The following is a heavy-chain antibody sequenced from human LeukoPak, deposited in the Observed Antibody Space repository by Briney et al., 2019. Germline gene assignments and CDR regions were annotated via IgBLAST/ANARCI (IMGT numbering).Heavy chain of an antibody. CDR2: INPSGGST. V-gene: IGHV1-46*01. J-gene: IGHJ4*02. Sequence: ASVKVSCKASGYTFTSYYMHWVRQAPGQGLEWMGIINPSGGSTSYAQKFQGRVTVTRDTSTSTVYMELSSLRSEDTAVYYCARYCGGDCYRHRTFDYWGQGTLVTVSS. CDR3: ARYCGGDCYRHRTFDY. CDR1: GYTFTSYY. D-gene: IGHD2-21*02.